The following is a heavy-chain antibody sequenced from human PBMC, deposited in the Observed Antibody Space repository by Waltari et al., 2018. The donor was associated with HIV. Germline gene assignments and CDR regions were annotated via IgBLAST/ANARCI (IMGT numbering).Heavy chain of an antibody. J-gene: IGHJ4*02. CDR3: ATEEGYGSGSYLDY. V-gene: IGHV3-15*01. CDR2: IKSKTDGGTT. Sequence: EESLVESGGDLIKTGGCLRLPCSASGSTYRDARVTWLRKAPGKGLEWVGRIKSKTDGGTTDYAAAVKGRFTISSDDSKNTLFLQMNSLKTEDTAVYYCATEEGYGSGSYLDYWGQGTLLTVSS. D-gene: IGHD3-10*01. CDR1: GSTYRDAR.